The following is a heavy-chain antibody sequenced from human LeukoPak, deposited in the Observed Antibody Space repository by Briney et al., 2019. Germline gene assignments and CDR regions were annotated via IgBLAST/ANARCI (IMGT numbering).Heavy chain of an antibody. CDR1: GFTVSSYA. Sequence: PGGSLRLSCAASGFTVSSYAMSWVRQAPGKGLEWVSAISGSGGSTYYADSVKGRFTISRDNSKNTLYLQMNSLRAEDTAVYYCATEIRYCSSTSCQSYWGQGTLVTVSS. J-gene: IGHJ4*02. CDR3: ATEIRYCSSTSCQSY. V-gene: IGHV3-23*01. CDR2: ISGSGGST. D-gene: IGHD2-2*01.